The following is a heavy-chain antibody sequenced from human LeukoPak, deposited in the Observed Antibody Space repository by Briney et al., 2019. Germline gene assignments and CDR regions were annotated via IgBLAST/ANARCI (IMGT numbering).Heavy chain of an antibody. Sequence: TGGSLRLSCAASRFTFSNYWMHWVRQAPGKGLVWVSRINSDGSTITYADSVKGRFTISRDNAKNTLYLQMNSLRAEDTAVYYCARVTVSSSEVIFDYWGQGSLVTVSS. CDR1: RFTFSNYW. J-gene: IGHJ4*02. CDR3: ARVTVSSSEVIFDY. D-gene: IGHD1-20*01. CDR2: INSDGSTI. V-gene: IGHV3-74*01.